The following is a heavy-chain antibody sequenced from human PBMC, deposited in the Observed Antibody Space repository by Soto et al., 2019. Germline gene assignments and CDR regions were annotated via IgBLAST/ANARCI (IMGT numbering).Heavy chain of an antibody. CDR3: ARGGIVGAIPFDY. J-gene: IGHJ4*02. V-gene: IGHV4-34*01. CDR2: INHSGST. D-gene: IGHD1-26*01. CDR1: GGSFSGYY. Sequence: QVQLQQWGAGLLKPSETLSLTCAVYGGSFSGYYWCWIRQPPGKGLEWIGEINHSGSTNYNPSLKSRVTISVDTSKNQFSLKLSSVTAADTAVYYCARGGIVGAIPFDYWGQGTLVTVSS.